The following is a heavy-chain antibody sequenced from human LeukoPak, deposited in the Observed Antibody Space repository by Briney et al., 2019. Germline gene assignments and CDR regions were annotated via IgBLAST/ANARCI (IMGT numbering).Heavy chain of an antibody. CDR2: INPSVGGT. Sequence: ASVKVSCTAFGYGFTSYYIHWVRQAPGQGLEWMGTINPSVGGTTYARKFQARVTMTRDTSTSTVYMELSSLRSEDTAVYYCARHGSGRYYPAEGRVDYWGQGTLVTVSS. CDR1: GYGFTSYY. V-gene: IGHV1-46*03. J-gene: IGHJ4*02. CDR3: ARHGSGRYYPAEGRVDY. D-gene: IGHD3-10*01.